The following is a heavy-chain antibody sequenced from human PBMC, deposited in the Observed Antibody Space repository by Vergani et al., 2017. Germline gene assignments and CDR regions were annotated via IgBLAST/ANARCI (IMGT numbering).Heavy chain of an antibody. CDR3: ARVSQHQISGWAY. J-gene: IGHJ4*02. CDR2: IKPSGGST. Sequence: QVQLVQSGAEVKKPGASVKVSCKASGYPFTSYYMHWVRQAPGQGLEWMGIIKPSGGSTSYAQKFQGRVTMTRDTATSTVYMELSSLRSEDTAVYYCARVSQHQISGWAYWGQGTLVTVSS. CDR1: GYPFTSYY. D-gene: IGHD6-19*01. V-gene: IGHV1-46*01.